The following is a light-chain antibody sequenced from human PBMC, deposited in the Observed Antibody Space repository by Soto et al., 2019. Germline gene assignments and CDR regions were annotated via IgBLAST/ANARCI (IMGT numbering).Light chain of an antibody. V-gene: IGLV1-47*01. J-gene: IGLJ2*01. CDR3: AAWDDGLSGHVV. CDR1: SSKIGSNY. CDR2: RNN. Sequence: QSVLTQPPSASGTPGQRVTISCSGSSSKIGSNYVYWYQQLPGTAPKLLIYRNNQRPSGVPDRFSGSKSGTSASLAISGLRSEDEADYYCAAWDDGLSGHVVFGGGTKLTVL.